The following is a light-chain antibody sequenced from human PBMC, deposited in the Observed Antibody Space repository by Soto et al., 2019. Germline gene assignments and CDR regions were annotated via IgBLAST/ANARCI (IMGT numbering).Light chain of an antibody. CDR2: DVS. Sequence: QSALTQPRSVSGSPGQSVTISCTGTNSDIGGYNYVSWYQQHPGKAPKVMIYDVSRRPSGVPDRFSGSTSGNTASLTISGLQAEDDDDYYCCSYAGTYNFWVFGGGTKVTVL. CDR1: NSDIGGYNY. J-gene: IGLJ3*02. CDR3: CSYAGTYNFWV. V-gene: IGLV2-11*01.